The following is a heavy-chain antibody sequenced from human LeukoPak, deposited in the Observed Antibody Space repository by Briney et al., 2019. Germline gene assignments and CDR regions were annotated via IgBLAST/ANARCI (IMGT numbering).Heavy chain of an antibody. CDR1: GGSINTYY. CDR3: ATSTTVSDWYFDL. J-gene: IGHJ2*01. D-gene: IGHD1-26*01. CDR2: IYYSGST. Sequence: PSETLSLTCTVSGGSINTYYWSWIRQPPGKGLEWIGYIYYSGSTSYNPSLNSRVTISVDTSKNQFSLKLSSVTAADTAVYYCATSTTVSDWYFDLWGRGTLVTVSS. V-gene: IGHV4-59*08.